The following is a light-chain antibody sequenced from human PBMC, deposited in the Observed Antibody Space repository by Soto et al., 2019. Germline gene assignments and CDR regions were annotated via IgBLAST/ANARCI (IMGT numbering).Light chain of an antibody. Sequence: EVVLTQSPGTLSLSPGERAALSCRASQSLGGSLAWYQQKPGQAPRLLIYGASTRVTGIPARFSGSGSGTEFTLTISSLQSEDFAVYYCHQYGSSPATFGQGTKVDIK. V-gene: IGKV3-15*01. CDR1: QSLGGS. CDR3: HQYGSSPAT. CDR2: GAS. J-gene: IGKJ1*01.